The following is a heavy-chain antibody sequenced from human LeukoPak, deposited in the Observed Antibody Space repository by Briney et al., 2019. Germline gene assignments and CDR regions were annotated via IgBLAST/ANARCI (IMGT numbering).Heavy chain of an antibody. CDR2: ISGSGGST. CDR1: GFTFSSYS. CDR3: AKDSPRGYSYGLN. D-gene: IGHD5-18*01. Sequence: PGGSLRLSCAVSGFTFSSYSMNWVRQAPGKGLEWVSAISGSGGSTYYADSVKGRFTISRDNSKNTLYLQMNSLRAEDTAVYYCAKDSPRGYSYGLNWGQGTLVTVSS. V-gene: IGHV3-23*01. J-gene: IGHJ4*02.